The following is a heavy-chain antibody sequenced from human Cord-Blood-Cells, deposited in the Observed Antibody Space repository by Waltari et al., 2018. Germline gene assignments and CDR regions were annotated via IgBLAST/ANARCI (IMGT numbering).Heavy chain of an antibody. CDR3: AKTSYSSSYFDY. Sequence: EVQLLESGGGLVQPGGSLRLSCAASGFTFSSSALSWVRQAPGKGLEWVSAISGSGGSTYYADSVKGRFTISRDNSKNTLYLQMNSLRAEDTAVYYCAKTSYSSSYFDYWGQGTLVTVSS. V-gene: IGHV3-23*01. CDR2: ISGSGGST. D-gene: IGHD6-6*01. J-gene: IGHJ4*02. CDR1: GFTFSSSA.